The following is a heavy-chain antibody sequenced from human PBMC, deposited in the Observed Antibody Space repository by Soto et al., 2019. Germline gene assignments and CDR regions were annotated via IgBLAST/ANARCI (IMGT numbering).Heavy chain of an antibody. CDR3: AKGSTAMTYFDY. J-gene: IGHJ4*02. V-gene: IGHV5-51*01. D-gene: IGHD5-18*01. CDR2: IYPEDSET. Sequence: GESLKISCKGSGYSFTSYWINWVRQMPGKGLEWIGIIYPEDSETRYSPSFQGQVTISADNSKNTLYLQMNSLRAEDTAVYYCAKGSTAMTYFDYWGQGTLVTVSS. CDR1: GYSFTSYW.